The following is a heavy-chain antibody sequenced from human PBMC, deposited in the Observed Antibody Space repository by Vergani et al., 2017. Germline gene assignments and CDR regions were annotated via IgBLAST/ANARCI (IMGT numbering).Heavy chain of an antibody. D-gene: IGHD3-22*01. Sequence: QLQLQESGPGLVKTSETLSLTCTVSGGSLSSSSYYWGWIRQPPGKGLEWIGSIYYSGSTYYNPSLKSRVTISVDTSKNQFSLKLSSVTAADTAVYYCARVADINYYDSSGYFYYYGMDVWGQGSTVTVSS. CDR2: IYYSGST. CDR1: GGSLSSSSYY. CDR3: ARVADINYYDSSGYFYYYGMDV. V-gene: IGHV4-39*07. J-gene: IGHJ6*02.